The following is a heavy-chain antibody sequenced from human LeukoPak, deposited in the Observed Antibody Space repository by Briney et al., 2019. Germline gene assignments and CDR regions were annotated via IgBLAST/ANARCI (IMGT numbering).Heavy chain of an antibody. D-gene: IGHD3-3*01. Sequence: SETLSLTCTVSGGSISSGGYSWSWIRQPPGKGLEWIGYIYHSGSTYYNPSLKSRVTISVDRSKNQFSLKLSSVTAADTAVYYCARSVKSRAKYDFWSGYYPYYFDYWGQGTLVTVSS. CDR3: ARSVKSRAKYDFWSGYYPYYFDY. V-gene: IGHV4-30-2*01. J-gene: IGHJ4*02. CDR1: GGSISSGGYS. CDR2: IYHSGST.